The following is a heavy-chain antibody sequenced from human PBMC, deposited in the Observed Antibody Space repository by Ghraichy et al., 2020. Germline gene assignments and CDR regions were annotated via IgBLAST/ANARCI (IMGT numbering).Heavy chain of an antibody. Sequence: SETLSLTCTVSGGSISSYYWSWIRQPPGKGLEWIGYIYYSGSTNYNPSLKSRVTISVDTSKNQFSLKLSSVTAADTAVYYCAREGYGGEMAGYFDYWGQGTLVTVSS. J-gene: IGHJ4*02. CDR1: GGSISSYY. D-gene: IGHD4-23*01. CDR3: AREGYGGEMAGYFDY. V-gene: IGHV4-59*01. CDR2: IYYSGST.